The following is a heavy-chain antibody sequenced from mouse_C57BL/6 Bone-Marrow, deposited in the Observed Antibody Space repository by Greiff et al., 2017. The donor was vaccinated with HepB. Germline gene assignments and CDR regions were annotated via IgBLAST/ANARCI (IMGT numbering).Heavy chain of an antibody. CDR2: ISSGSSTI. J-gene: IGHJ1*03. Sequence: EVQRVESGGGLVKPGGSLKLSCAASGFTFSDYGMHWVRQAPEKGLEWVAYISSGSSTIYYADTVKGRFTISRDNAKNTLFLQMTSLKSEDKAMYYCARAPGYWYFDVWGTGTTVTVSS. CDR3: ARAPGYWYFDV. CDR1: GFTFSDYG. V-gene: IGHV5-17*01.